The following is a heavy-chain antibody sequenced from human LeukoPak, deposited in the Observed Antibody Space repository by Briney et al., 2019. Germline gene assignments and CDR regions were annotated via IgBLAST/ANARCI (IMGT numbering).Heavy chain of an antibody. CDR2: IYPGDSDT. CDR3: ARHKSFRGAFDI. V-gene: IGHV5-51*07. J-gene: IGHJ3*02. Sequence: GESLKISCKGSGYSFTSYWIGWVHQMPGKGLEWMGIIYPGDSDTRYSPSFQGQVTISADKSISTAYLQWSSLEASDTAIYYCARHKSFRGAFDIWGQGTMVTVSS. CDR1: GYSFTSYW.